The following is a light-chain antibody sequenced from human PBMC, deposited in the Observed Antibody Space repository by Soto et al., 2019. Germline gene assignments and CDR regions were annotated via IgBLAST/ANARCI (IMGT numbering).Light chain of an antibody. V-gene: IGLV2-8*01. Sequence: QSALTQPPSASGSPGQSVTISCTGTSSDVGNYNFVSWFQQHPGQAPKLMIYEVSKRPSGVPARFSGSKSGNTASLTVSGLQAEDEADYYCCSYAGGFYVFGTGTKVTVL. J-gene: IGLJ1*01. CDR3: CSYAGGFYV. CDR1: SSDVGNYNF. CDR2: EVS.